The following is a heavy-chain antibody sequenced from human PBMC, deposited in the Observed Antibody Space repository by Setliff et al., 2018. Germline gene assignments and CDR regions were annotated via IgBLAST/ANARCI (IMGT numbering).Heavy chain of an antibody. Sequence: NPSETLSLTCTVSGVSMGSYYWTWIRQSAGKGLEWIGRVYTTGSTAFNPSLNSRVTMSLDKSKNQFSLKLYSVTAADTAVYFCARVRITPYCMDVWGKGTTVTVSS. D-gene: IGHD3-10*01. CDR1: GVSMGSYY. J-gene: IGHJ6*03. V-gene: IGHV4-4*07. CDR3: ARVRITPYCMDV. CDR2: VYTTGST.